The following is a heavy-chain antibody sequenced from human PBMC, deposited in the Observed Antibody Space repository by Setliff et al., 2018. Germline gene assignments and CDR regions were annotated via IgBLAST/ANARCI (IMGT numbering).Heavy chain of an antibody. CDR2: IRYDGSYK. J-gene: IGHJ4*02. CDR1: GFAFSTYG. Sequence: PGGSLRLSCVASGFAFSTYGMHWVRQAPGKGLEWVAFIRYDGSYKYYEDPVKGRFTISRDNSENTLDLQMNSLRVEDTALYYCVKVKKPLIRGSGFDYWGRGTLVTVSS. D-gene: IGHD3-10*01. V-gene: IGHV3-30*02. CDR3: VKVKKPLIRGSGFDY.